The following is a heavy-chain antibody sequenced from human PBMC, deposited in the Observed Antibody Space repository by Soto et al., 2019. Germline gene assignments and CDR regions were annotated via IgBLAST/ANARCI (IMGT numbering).Heavy chain of an antibody. CDR2: ISHSGST. V-gene: IGHV4-34*01. D-gene: IGHD6-19*01. CDR1: GGSFSGYY. CDR3: ARVGWSVRFDY. J-gene: IGHJ4*02. Sequence: QVQLQQWGAGLLKPSETLSLTCAVYGGSFSGYYWSWIRQPPGKGLEWIGEISHSGSTNYNPSLKSRVTISVDTSKNQFSLKLSSVTAADTAVYYCARVGWSVRFDYWGQGALVTVSS.